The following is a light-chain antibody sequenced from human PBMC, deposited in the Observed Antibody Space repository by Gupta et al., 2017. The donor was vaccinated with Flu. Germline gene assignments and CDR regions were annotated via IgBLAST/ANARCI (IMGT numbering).Light chain of an antibody. CDR2: WAS. V-gene: IGKV4-1*01. CDR1: RSVLYSSNNKNY. J-gene: IGKJ3*01. Sequence: SLGERATINCKSSRSVLYSSNNKNYLAWYQQIPGQPPKLLIYWASTRESGVPDRFSGSGSGTDFTLTISSLQAEDVAVYYCQQYLTPPFTFGPGTKVDVK. CDR3: QQYLTPPFT.